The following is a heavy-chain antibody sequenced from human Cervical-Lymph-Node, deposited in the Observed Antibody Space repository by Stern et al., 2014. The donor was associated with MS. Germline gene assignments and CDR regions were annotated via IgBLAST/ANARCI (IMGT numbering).Heavy chain of an antibody. CDR3: ARDDLRSYYGMDV. Sequence: EVQLVESGGGLVKPGGALRLSCAGSGFTFSTYNMNWVRQAPGKGLEWVSSITSLGYTYNADLVRGRFTISRDDAKNSLYLHMNSLRAEDTAVYYCARDDLRSYYGMDVWGQGTTVTVSS. CDR2: ITSLGYT. J-gene: IGHJ6*02. CDR1: GFTFSTYN. V-gene: IGHV3-21*01.